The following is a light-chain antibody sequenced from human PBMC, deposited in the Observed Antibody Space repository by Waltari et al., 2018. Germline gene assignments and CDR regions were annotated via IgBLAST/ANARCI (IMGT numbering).Light chain of an antibody. CDR2: GAS. CDR3: QQYGSSVMYT. V-gene: IGKV3-20*01. Sequence: VLTQSPDTLSLSPGEKATLSCRASQSLTRRYLAWYQQKPGQAPRLLIYGASNRAAGIPYRFSGSGSGTDFTLTISRLEPEDSAVYYCQQYGSSVMYTFGQGTKLEIK. J-gene: IGKJ2*01. CDR1: QSLTRRY.